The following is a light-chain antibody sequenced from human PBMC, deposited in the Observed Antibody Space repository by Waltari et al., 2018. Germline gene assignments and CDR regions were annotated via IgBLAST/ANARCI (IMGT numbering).Light chain of an antibody. CDR3: QHYVRLPVT. J-gene: IGKJ1*01. CDR1: QIISRA. Sequence: EIMLTQSPGTLSLSPGERATLSCRARQIISRALAWYQPNPGQAPRLLIYDVSTRASGIPDRFSGSGSGTDFSLTISRLEPEDFAVYYCQHYVRLPVTFGQGTKLEFK. V-gene: IGKV3-20*01. CDR2: DVS.